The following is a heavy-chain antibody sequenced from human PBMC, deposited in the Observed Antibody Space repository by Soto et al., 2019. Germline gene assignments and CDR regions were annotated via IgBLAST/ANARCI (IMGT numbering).Heavy chain of an antibody. J-gene: IGHJ6*02. CDR3: TRVPRPYYYYGMDV. CDR2: IRSKADGGTT. V-gene: IGHV3-49*05. CDR1: GFTFGDYA. Sequence: EVQLVESGGGLVKPGRSLRLSCTASGFTFGDYAMSWFRQAPGKGLEWVGFIRSKADGGTTEYAASVKGRFTISRDDSKSIAYLQMNSLKTEDTAVYYCTRVPRPYYYYGMDVWGQGTTVTVSS.